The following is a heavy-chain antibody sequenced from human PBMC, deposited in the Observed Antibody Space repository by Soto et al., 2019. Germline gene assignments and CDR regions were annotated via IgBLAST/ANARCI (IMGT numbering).Heavy chain of an antibody. Sequence: GGPLRLSCGASGFTFSSYAMTWVRQAPGKGLEWVSVISGSGGRTDYADSVKGRFTISRDNSKNTLYLQMNSLRAEDTAVYYCAKDRVYFDYWGQGTLVTVSS. CDR3: AKDRVYFDY. CDR1: GFTFSSYA. J-gene: IGHJ4*02. V-gene: IGHV3-23*01. CDR2: ISGSGGRT.